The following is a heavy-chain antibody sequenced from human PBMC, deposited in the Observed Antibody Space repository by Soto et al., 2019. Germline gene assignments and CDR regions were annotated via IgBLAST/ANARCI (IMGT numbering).Heavy chain of an antibody. V-gene: IGHV4-61*01. CDR3: ARIVGAAVDY. D-gene: IGHD1-26*01. Sequence: SETLSLTCSVSGGSVSNKTYYWSWIRQPPGKRLEWIGYVYYSGTTNYNPSLKSRVTISVDLSKNQFSLQLNSVTPEDTAVYYCARIVGAAVDYWGQGTLVTVSS. J-gene: IGHJ4*02. CDR1: GGSVSNKTYY. CDR2: VYYSGTT.